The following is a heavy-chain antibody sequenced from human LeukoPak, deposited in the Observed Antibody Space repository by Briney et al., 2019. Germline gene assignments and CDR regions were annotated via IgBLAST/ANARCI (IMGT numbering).Heavy chain of an antibody. CDR3: ARGLLGIDY. CDR1: GFTLSSYW. D-gene: IGHD2-8*02. CDR2: IYTDESST. V-gene: IGHV3-74*01. Sequence: GGSLRLSCAASGFTLSSYWMHWVRHAPGKGLVWVSVIYTDESSTTYADSVKGRFTISRDNARNTLYLQMNSLRAEDTAIYYCARGLLGIDYWGQGTLVTVSS. J-gene: IGHJ4*02.